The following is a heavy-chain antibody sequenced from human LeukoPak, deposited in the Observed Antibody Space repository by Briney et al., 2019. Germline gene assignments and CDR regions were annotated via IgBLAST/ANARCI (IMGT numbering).Heavy chain of an antibody. J-gene: IGHJ6*04. CDR3: ARLSRIAAAGRYDYHSLDV. CDR2: IYYSGST. V-gene: IGHV4-59*01. D-gene: IGHD6-13*01. CDR1: GGSISGYY. Sequence: SETLSLTCSVPGGSISGYYWSWIRQPPGKGLEWIAYIYYSGSTNYNPSLKSRVTISVDTSKNQFSLKLTSVTAADTAVYYCARLSRIAAAGRYDYHSLDVWGKGTTVTVSS.